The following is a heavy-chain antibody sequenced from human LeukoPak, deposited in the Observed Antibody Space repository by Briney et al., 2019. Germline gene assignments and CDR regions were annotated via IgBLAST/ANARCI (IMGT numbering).Heavy chain of an antibody. CDR1: GFTFSGYS. V-gene: IGHV3-21*01. Sequence: GGSLRLSCAASGFTFSGYSLNWVRQAPGKGLEWVSTISSSGTYIYYTDSVKGRFTISRDNAKNSLYLQMNSLRAEDTAVYYCARDLDILTGCYSIHYFYGMDVWGQGTTVTVSS. J-gene: IGHJ6*02. CDR2: ISSSGTYI. CDR3: ARDLDILTGCYSIHYFYGMDV. D-gene: IGHD3-9*01.